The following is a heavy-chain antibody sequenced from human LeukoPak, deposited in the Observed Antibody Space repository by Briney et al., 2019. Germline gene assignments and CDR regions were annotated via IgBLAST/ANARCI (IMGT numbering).Heavy chain of an antibody. CDR2: MNHGGST. D-gene: IGHD3-16*01. CDR1: GGSFSGYD. V-gene: IGHV4-34*01. J-gene: IGHJ6*03. Sequence: PSETLSLTCAVYGGSFSGYDWHWFRQPPGKGLEWIGEMNHGGSTKYNPSLKSRVTISIDTSKNQFSMKLSSVTAADTAVYYCAQWGNNMDVWGKGIKVTVSS. CDR3: AQWGNNMDV.